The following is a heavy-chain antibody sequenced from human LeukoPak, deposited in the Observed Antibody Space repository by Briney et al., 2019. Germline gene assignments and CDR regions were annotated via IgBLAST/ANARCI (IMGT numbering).Heavy chain of an antibody. V-gene: IGHV4-4*07. D-gene: IGHD3-9*01. CDR2: ISTSGST. J-gene: IGHJ6*02. CDR1: GGSIRRYY. CDR3: AKYLTGYYTADGMDV. Sequence: SETLSLPRTVSGGSIRRYYWSWIRQPAGKGLEWIGRISTSGSTNYNPSLKRRVPISVDTSKNQFPLKLSSVTAADTAVYYCAKYLTGYYTADGMDVWGQETTVTVSS.